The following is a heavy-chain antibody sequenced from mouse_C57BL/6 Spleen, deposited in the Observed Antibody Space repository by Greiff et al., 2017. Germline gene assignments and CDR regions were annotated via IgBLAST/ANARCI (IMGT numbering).Heavy chain of an antibody. CDR3: ARRLIRRYFDV. CDR2: IFPGSGST. J-gene: IGHJ1*03. D-gene: IGHD1-1*01. CDR1: GYTFTGYW. V-gene: IGHV1-9*01. Sequence: VQLKESGAELMKPGASVKLSCKATGYTFTGYWMDWVQQRPGHGLEWIGEIFPGSGSTNYTETFKGTATFPTDKAYNTAYLQLSSLTTEDAAMYYCARRLIRRYFDVWGTGTTVTVSS.